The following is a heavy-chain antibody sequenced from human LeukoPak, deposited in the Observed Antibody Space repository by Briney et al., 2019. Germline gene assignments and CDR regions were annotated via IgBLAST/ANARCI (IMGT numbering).Heavy chain of an antibody. D-gene: IGHD5-18*01. CDR2: IKQDGSEK. V-gene: IGHV3-7*02. CDR3: ARSGGYSYGYQLFDN. Sequence: PGGSLRLSCAASGFTFSTYWMNWLRQVPGRGLEWVANIKQDGSEKYYVDSVKGRFTISRDNAKNSLYLQMNSLRAEDTAVYYCARSGGYSYGYQLFDNWGQGTLVSVSS. CDR1: GFTFSTYW. J-gene: IGHJ4*02.